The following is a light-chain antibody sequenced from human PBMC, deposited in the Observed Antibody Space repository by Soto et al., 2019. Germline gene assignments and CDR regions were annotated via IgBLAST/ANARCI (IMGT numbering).Light chain of an antibody. J-gene: IGKJ4*01. V-gene: IGKV1-17*01. CDR2: AAS. CDR1: QGIRSG. Sequence: DIQMTXXPXSLSASVGDRVTITCRASQGIRSGLGWYQQKPGKAPKRLIDAASSLQSGVPSRFSGSGSGTEFTLTISSLQPEDVATYYCQKYNSASPDFGGGTKVDIK. CDR3: QKYNSASPD.